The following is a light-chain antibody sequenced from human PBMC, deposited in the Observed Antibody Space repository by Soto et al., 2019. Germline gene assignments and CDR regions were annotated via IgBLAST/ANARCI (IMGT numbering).Light chain of an antibody. Sequence: EIVLTQSPATLSLSPEERATLSCRASQSVSSYLAWYQQKPGQAPRLLIYDASNRATGIPARFSGSGSGTDFTLTISSLEPEDFAVYYCQQRSNWPPGMYTFGQGTKLEIK. J-gene: IGKJ2*01. CDR2: DAS. V-gene: IGKV3-11*01. CDR1: QSVSSY. CDR3: QQRSNWPPGMYT.